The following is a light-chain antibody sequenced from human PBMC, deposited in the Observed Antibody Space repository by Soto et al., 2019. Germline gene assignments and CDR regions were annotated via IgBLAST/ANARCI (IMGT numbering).Light chain of an antibody. CDR2: GAS. J-gene: IGKJ1*01. CDR3: QSHRNATWWT. CDR1: QNVTSNS. Sequence: EIVLSQSPGTLSLAPGERVTIFCLASQNVTSNSLAWYQQKPGQSPRLLIYGASRRATGIPDRFSGRGSGTEIALTISIREPEALAVAVYQSHRNATWWTFGQGTKVDI. V-gene: IGKV3-20*01.